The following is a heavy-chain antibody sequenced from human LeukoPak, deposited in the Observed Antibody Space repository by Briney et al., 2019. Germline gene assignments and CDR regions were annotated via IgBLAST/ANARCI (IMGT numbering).Heavy chain of an antibody. CDR1: GSTFSNYW. CDR2: INQDGSGK. Sequence: GGSLRLSCAASGSTFSNYWMSWVRQAPGKGLEWVANINQDGSGKYYVDSVKGRFTISRDNAKNSLYLQMSSLRVEDTAVYYCARGSSWGGDYWGQGTLVTVSS. D-gene: IGHD1-26*01. V-gene: IGHV3-7*03. CDR3: ARGSSWGGDY. J-gene: IGHJ4*02.